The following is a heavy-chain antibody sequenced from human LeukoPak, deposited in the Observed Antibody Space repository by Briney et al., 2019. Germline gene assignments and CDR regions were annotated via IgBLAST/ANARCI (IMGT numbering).Heavy chain of an antibody. Sequence: SETLSLTCTVSGDSIRSSRYYWGWIRQPPGKGLEWIGTIYYSGSTYYNPSLKSRVTISVDTSKNQFSLKLSSVTAADTAMCYCARPHGYDLAMDAFDIWGQGTMVAVSS. D-gene: IGHD5-12*01. CDR2: IYYSGST. J-gene: IGHJ3*02. CDR1: GDSIRSSRYY. V-gene: IGHV4-39*01. CDR3: ARPHGYDLAMDAFDI.